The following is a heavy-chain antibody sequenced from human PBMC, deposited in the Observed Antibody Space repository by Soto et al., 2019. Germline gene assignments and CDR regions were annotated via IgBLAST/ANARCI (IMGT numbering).Heavy chain of an antibody. V-gene: IGHV3-23*01. J-gene: IGHJ4*02. CDR1: GFTFSTYA. CDR3: AKSRGRYSGHDYRSYFGQ. CDR2: ISDNGART. D-gene: IGHD5-12*01. Sequence: EVQVLESGGDLVQPGGSLRLSCAASGFTFSTYAMNWVRQAPGKGLEWVSSISDNGARTYYAESVKGRLSISSDNSKNTLYLQMNSLRAEDTAVYYCAKSRGRYSGHDYRSYFGQWGQGTLVIVSS.